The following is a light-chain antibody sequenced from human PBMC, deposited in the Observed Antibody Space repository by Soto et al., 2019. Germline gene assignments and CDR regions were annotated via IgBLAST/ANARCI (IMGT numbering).Light chain of an antibody. CDR1: SSNIGAGYD. J-gene: IGLJ2*01. V-gene: IGLV1-40*01. CDR2: GNS. CDR3: QSYDSSLSGHVV. Sequence: QSVLTQPPSVSRAPGQRVTISCTGSSSNIGAGYDVHWYQQLPGTAPKLLIYGNSNRPSGVPDRFSRSKSGTSASLAITGLQAEDEADYYCQSYDSSLSGHVVFGGGTKLTVL.